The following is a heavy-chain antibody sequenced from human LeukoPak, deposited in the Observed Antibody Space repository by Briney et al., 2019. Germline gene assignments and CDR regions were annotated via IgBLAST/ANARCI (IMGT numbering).Heavy chain of an antibody. Sequence: GGSLRLSCAASGFTFSSYAMSWVRQAPGKGLEWVSAISGSGGSTYYADSVKGRFTISRDNSKNTLYLQMNSLRAEDTAVYYCAKDRYGGNYGGNWFDPWGQGTLVTASS. V-gene: IGHV3-23*01. CDR2: ISGSGGST. D-gene: IGHD4-23*01. J-gene: IGHJ5*02. CDR3: AKDRYGGNYGGNWFDP. CDR1: GFTFSSYA.